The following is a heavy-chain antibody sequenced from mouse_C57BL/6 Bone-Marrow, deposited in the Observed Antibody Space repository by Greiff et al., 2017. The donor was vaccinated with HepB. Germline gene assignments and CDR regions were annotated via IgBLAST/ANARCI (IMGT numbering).Heavy chain of an antibody. Sequence: QVQLKQPGAELVRPGTSVKLSCKASGYTFTSYWMHWVKQRPGQGLEWIGVIDPSDSYTNYNQKFKGKATLTVDTSSSTAYMQLSSLTSEDSAVYYCARGADGYYWFAYWGQGTLVTVSA. CDR2: IDPSDSYT. V-gene: IGHV1-59*01. J-gene: IGHJ3*01. D-gene: IGHD2-3*01. CDR3: ARGADGYYWFAY. CDR1: GYTFTSYW.